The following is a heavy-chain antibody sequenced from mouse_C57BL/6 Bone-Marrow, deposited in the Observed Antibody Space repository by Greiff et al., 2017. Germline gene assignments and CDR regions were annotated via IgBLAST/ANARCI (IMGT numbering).Heavy chain of an antibody. Sequence: VQLQQSGAELVRPGASVKLSCTASGFNIKDDYMHWVKQRPEQGLEWIGWIDPENGDTEYASKFQGKATITADTSSNTAYLQLSSLTSEDTAVYSCTTFYYGSSYWYFDFWGTGTTVTVSS. D-gene: IGHD1-1*01. CDR1: GFNIKDDY. V-gene: IGHV14-4*01. CDR3: TTFYYGSSYWYFDF. CDR2: IDPENGDT. J-gene: IGHJ1*03.